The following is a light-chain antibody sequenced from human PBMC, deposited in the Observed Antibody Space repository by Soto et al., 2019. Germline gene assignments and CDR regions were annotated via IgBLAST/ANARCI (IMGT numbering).Light chain of an antibody. V-gene: IGKV3-20*01. J-gene: IGKJ2*02. CDR3: KQYGSSPGT. Sequence: EIVLTQSPGTLSLSPGERATLSCRASQSVSSNFLAWYQQKPGQAPKLLISGGSSRATGIPDRFSGSGSGTDFTLTITKLEPENFAVYSCKQYGSSPGTFGQGTKLEIK. CDR1: QSVSSNF. CDR2: GGS.